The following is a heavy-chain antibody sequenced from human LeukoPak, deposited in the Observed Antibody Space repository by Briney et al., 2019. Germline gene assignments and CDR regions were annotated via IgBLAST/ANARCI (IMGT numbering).Heavy chain of an antibody. D-gene: IGHD3-22*01. CDR3: ASPSDDYDSSGYYFRWFDP. V-gene: IGHV1-69*13. CDR2: IIPIFGTA. J-gene: IGHJ5*02. Sequence: GASVKVSCKASGGTFISYAISWVRQAPGRGLEWMGGIIPIFGTANYAQKLQGRVTITADESTSTAYMELSSLRSEDTAVYYCASPSDDYDSSGYYFRWFDPWGQGTLVTVSS. CDR1: GGTFISYA.